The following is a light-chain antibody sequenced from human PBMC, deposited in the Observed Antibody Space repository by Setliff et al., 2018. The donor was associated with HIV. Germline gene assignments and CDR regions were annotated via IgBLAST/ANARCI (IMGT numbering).Light chain of an antibody. CDR1: VSNIGRKS. CDR2: NND. J-gene: IGLJ2*01. V-gene: IGLV1-47*02. CDR3: ATSDDSLSAVV. Sequence: QSVLTQPPSASGTPGQMVTISCSGSVSNIGRKSVFWYQQLPGTAPKLLMYNNDQRPSGVPDRFSGSKSGTSASLAITDLRSGDEADYYCATSDDSLSAVVFGGGTKVTVL.